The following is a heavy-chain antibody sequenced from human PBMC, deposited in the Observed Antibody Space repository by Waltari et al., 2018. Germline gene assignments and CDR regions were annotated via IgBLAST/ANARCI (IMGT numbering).Heavy chain of an antibody. CDR1: GFTFSSYG. D-gene: IGHD3-22*01. CDR3: AKGTTMIVDAFDI. V-gene: IGHV3-30*18. J-gene: IGHJ3*02. Sequence: QVQLVESGGGVVQPGRSLRLSCAASGFTFSSYGMHWVRQAPGKGLEWVAVIWYDGSNKYYADSVKGRFTISRDNSKNTLYLQMNSRRAEDTAMYYCAKGTTMIVDAFDIWGQGTMVTVSS. CDR2: IWYDGSNK.